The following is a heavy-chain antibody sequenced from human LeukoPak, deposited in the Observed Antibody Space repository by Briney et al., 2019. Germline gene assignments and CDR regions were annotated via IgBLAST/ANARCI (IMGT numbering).Heavy chain of an antibody. J-gene: IGHJ4*02. D-gene: IGHD1-7*01. CDR2: INHSGSA. Sequence: SETLSLTCAVYGGSFSGYYWSWIRQTPGKGLEWIGEINHSGSAKYKPSLKSRVTISVTLSKNQFSLGLSSVTAADTGVYYCARGQPPYSAGSTYYAGGFYYYDNWGQRTLVTVSS. CDR1: GGSFSGYY. V-gene: IGHV4-34*01. CDR3: ARGQPPYSAGSTYYAGGFYYYDN.